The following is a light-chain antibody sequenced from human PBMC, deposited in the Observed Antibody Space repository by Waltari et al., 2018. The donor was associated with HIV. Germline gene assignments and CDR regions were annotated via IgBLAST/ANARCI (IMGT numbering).Light chain of an antibody. CDR1: SLRSYY. CDR2: GKN. CDR3: NSRDSSGNHPWV. J-gene: IGLJ3*02. Sequence: SSELTQDPAVSVALGQTVRITCQGDSLRSYYASWYQQKPGQAPVLVIYGKNNRPSGIPDRSSGSSSGNTASLTITGAQAEDEADYYCNSRDSSGNHPWVFGGGTKLTVL. V-gene: IGLV3-19*01.